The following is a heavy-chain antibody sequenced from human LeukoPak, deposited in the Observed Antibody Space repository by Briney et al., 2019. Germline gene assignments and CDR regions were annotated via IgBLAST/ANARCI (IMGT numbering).Heavy chain of an antibody. J-gene: IGHJ6*03. CDR1: GYTFTGYS. V-gene: IGHV1-2*02. D-gene: IGHD1-26*01. CDR2: INPNSGGT. CDR3: ARNSGSYPVYYYYYMDG. Sequence: ASVKVSCKASGYTFTGYSMHWVRQAPGQGLEWMGWINPNSGGTNYAQKFQGRVTMTRDTSISTAYMELSRLRSDDTAVYYCARNSGSYPVYYYYYMDGWGKGTTVTVSS.